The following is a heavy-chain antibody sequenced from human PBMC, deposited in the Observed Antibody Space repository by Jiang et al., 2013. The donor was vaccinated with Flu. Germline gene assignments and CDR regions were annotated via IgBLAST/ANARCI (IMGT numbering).Heavy chain of an antibody. J-gene: IGHJ6*02. CDR2: LLQWEH. V-gene: IGHV4-59*01. CDR1: GGSISSYY. Sequence: TVSGGSISSYYWSWIRQPPGKGTGVDWVYLLQWEHQLXPSLKSRVTISVDTSKNQFSLKLSSVTAADTAVYYCARVASWPYYGMDVWGQGTTVTVSS. D-gene: IGHD6-13*01. CDR3: ARVASWPYYGMDV.